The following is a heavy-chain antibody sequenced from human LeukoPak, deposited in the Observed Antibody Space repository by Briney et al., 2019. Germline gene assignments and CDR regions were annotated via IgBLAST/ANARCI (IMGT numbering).Heavy chain of an antibody. Sequence: PGGSLRLSCETSGFIFSNCWMTWVRQAPGKGLEWVANIKTDASEKYYADSVKGRFTISRDNAKNSLYLQMNSLRAEDTAVHYCATYSTRNAREFQSWGQGTLVTVSS. J-gene: IGHJ1*01. CDR2: IKTDASEK. CDR3: ATYSTRNAREFQS. CDR1: GFIFSNCW. D-gene: IGHD4-11*01. V-gene: IGHV3-7*01.